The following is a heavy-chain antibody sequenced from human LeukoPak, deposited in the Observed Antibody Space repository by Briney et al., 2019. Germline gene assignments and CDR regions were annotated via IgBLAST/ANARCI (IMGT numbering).Heavy chain of an antibody. D-gene: IGHD3-3*01. Sequence: PGGSLRLSCAASGFTFSSYSMNWVRQAPGKGLEWVSYIGSSGTTIYYADSVKGRFTISRDNAKNSLYLQMNILRAEDTAVYYCARDGNYDYWSAQSAGDGMDVWGQGTTVTVPS. V-gene: IGHV3-48*01. J-gene: IGHJ6*02. CDR2: IGSSGTTI. CDR3: ARDGNYDYWSAQSAGDGMDV. CDR1: GFTFSSYS.